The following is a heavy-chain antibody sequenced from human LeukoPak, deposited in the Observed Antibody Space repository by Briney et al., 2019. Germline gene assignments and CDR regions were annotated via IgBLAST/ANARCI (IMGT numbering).Heavy chain of an antibody. J-gene: IGHJ4*02. V-gene: IGHV4-38-2*02. CDR1: GYSISSGYY. Sequence: SETLSLTCTVSGYSISSGYYWGWIRQPPGKGLEWIGSIYHSGSTYYNPSLKSRVTISVDTSKNQFSLKLSSVTAADTAVYYCARQWGIAAAGWSVGKGPHFDYWGQGTLVTVSS. CDR2: IYHSGST. D-gene: IGHD6-13*01. CDR3: ARQWGIAAAGWSVGKGPHFDY.